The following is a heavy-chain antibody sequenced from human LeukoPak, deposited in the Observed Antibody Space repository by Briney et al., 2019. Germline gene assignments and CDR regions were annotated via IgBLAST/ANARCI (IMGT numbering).Heavy chain of an antibody. CDR3: ASLSAVAGTIPAKSDY. J-gene: IGHJ4*02. CDR2: ISSSSTI. Sequence: PGGSLRLSCAASGFTFSSYSMNWVRQAPGKGLEWVSYISSSSTIYYADSVKGRFTISRDNAKNSLCLQMNSLRAEDTAVYYCASLSAVAGTIPAKSDYWGQGTLVTVSS. CDR1: GFTFSSYS. V-gene: IGHV3-48*01. D-gene: IGHD6-19*01.